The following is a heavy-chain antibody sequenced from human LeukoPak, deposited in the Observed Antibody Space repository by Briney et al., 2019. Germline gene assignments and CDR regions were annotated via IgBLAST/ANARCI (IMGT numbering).Heavy chain of an antibody. J-gene: IGHJ4*02. Sequence: RASETLSLTCLVSGDSMRSDFWSWIRQPPGKGLEWIGYVSGSGSTNYNPTVKSRVTISLDTSKKQFSLNVTSVTAADTAVYYCATLWDYDILTGYQGYFDYWGQGTLVTVSS. D-gene: IGHD3-9*01. CDR2: VSGSGST. V-gene: IGHV4-59*08. CDR3: ATLWDYDILTGYQGYFDY. CDR1: GDSMRSDF.